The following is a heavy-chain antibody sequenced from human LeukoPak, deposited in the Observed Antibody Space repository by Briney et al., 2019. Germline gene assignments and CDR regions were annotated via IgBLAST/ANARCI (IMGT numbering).Heavy chain of an antibody. V-gene: IGHV1-8*01. J-gene: IGHJ6*03. CDR1: GYTFTSYD. CDR3: ARGPRYSGYTISYYCYMDV. CDR2: MNPNSGNT. D-gene: IGHD5-12*01. Sequence: EASVKVSCKASGYTFTSYDINWVRQATGQGLEWMGWMNPNSGNTGYAQKFQGRVTMTRNTSISTAYMELSSLRSEDTAVYYCARGPRYSGYTISYYCYMDVWGKGTTVTISS.